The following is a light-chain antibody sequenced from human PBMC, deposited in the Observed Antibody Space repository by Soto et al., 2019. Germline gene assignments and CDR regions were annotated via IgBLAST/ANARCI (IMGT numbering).Light chain of an antibody. Sequence: NFMLTQPHSVSESPGKTVTISCTRSSGSIASNYVQWYQQRPGSAPTTVIYEDNQRPSGVPDRFSGSIDSPSNSASLTISGLKTEDEADYYCQSYDSSNQWVFGGGTKVTVL. J-gene: IGLJ3*02. CDR1: SGSIASNY. CDR2: EDN. CDR3: QSYDSSNQWV. V-gene: IGLV6-57*04.